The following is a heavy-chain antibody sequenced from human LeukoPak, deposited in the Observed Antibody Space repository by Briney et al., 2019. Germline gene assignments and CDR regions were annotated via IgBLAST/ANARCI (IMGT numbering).Heavy chain of an antibody. D-gene: IGHD6-19*01. J-gene: IGHJ4*02. CDR3: AKMAVAAKDPYYFDY. Sequence: TGGSLRLSCAASGFTFSDYAMSWVRQAPGKGLEWVSAISGSGGSTYYADSVKGRFTISRDNSKNTLYLQMNSLRAEDTAVYYCAKMAVAAKDPYYFDYWGQGTLVTVSS. CDR1: GFTFSDYA. CDR2: ISGSGGST. V-gene: IGHV3-23*01.